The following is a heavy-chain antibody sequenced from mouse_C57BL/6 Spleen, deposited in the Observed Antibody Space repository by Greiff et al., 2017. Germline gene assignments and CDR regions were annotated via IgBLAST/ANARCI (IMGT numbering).Heavy chain of an antibody. J-gene: IGHJ1*03. D-gene: IGHD1-1*01. CDR3: ARLEAITTVVARYFDV. CDR2: INPSNGGT. Sequence: QVQLQQPGTELVKPGASVKLSCKASGYTFTSYWMHWVKQRPGQGLEWIGNINPSNGGTNYNEKFKSKATLTVDKSSSTAYMQLSSLTSEDSAVYYCARLEAITTVVARYFDVWGTGTTVTVSS. CDR1: GYTFTSYW. V-gene: IGHV1-53*01.